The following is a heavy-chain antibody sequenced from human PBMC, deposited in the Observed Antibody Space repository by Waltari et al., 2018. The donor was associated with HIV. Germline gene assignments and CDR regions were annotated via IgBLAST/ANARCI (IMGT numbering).Heavy chain of an antibody. CDR3: ARPNRAAAGMGLDY. V-gene: IGHV1-2*02. Sequence: QVQLVQSGAEVKKPGASVKVSCKASGYTFTGYYLHWVRQAPGQGLEWMGWINPDRGGTDYAQKFQGRVTMTSDTSISTAYVELSRLRSDDTAVYYCARPNRAAAGMGLDYWGQGTLVTVSS. J-gene: IGHJ4*02. CDR2: INPDRGGT. CDR1: GYTFTGYY. D-gene: IGHD6-13*01.